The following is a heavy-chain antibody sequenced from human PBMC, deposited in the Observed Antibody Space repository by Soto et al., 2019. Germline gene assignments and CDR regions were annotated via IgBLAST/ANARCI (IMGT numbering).Heavy chain of an antibody. CDR2: IKQDGSEK. CDR1: GFTFSSYW. Sequence: GGSLRLSCAASGFTFSSYWMSWVRQAPGKGLEWVANIKQDGSEKYYVDSVKGRFTISRDNAKNSLYLQMNSLRAEDTAVYYCAREGVLNYDFWSGYYYYYYGMDVWGQGTTVTVSS. CDR3: AREGVLNYDFWSGYYYYYYGMDV. J-gene: IGHJ6*02. V-gene: IGHV3-7*01. D-gene: IGHD3-3*01.